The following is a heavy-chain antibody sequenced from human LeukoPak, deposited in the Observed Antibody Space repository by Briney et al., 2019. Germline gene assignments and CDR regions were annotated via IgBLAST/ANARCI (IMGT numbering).Heavy chain of an antibody. CDR2: ISSSGNTI. CDR3: ARDQDSSSWYVLDPRPVDV. CDR1: GFTFSDHY. J-gene: IGHJ6*02. V-gene: IGHV3-11*01. D-gene: IGHD6-13*01. Sequence: PGGSLRLSCAASGFTFSDHYMSWIRQAPGKGPEWVSYISSSGNTIYYADSVRGRFTISRDNAKNSLYLQMHSLRAEDTAVYYCARDQDSSSWYVLDPRPVDVWGQGTTVTVSS.